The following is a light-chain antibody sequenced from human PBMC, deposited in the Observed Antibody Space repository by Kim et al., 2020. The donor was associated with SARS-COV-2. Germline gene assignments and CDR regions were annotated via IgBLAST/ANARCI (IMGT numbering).Light chain of an antibody. CDR2: AAS. CDR3: QQSYITSFT. J-gene: IGKJ3*01. CDR1: QSISSH. Sequence: DIQMTQSPSSLSASVGDRVTITCRTTQSISSHLNWYQQKPGRAPKLLISAASTLQGGVPSRFSGSGSETDFTLTISSLQPEDFATYFCQQSYITSFTFGPWTKVDIK. V-gene: IGKV1-39*01.